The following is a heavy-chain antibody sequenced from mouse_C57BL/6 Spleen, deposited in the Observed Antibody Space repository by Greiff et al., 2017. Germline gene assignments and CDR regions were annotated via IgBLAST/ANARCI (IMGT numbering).Heavy chain of an antibody. CDR2: IDPSDSET. D-gene: IGHD4-1*01. CDR1: GYTFTSYW. J-gene: IGHJ2*01. V-gene: IGHV1-52*01. Sequence: QVQLKQPGAELVRPGSSVKLSCTASGYTFTSYWMHWVKQRPIQGLEWIGNIDPSDSETHYNQKFKDKATLTVDKSSSTAYMQLSSLTSEDSAVYYCASWDGYFDYWGQGTTLTVSS. CDR3: ASWDGYFDY.